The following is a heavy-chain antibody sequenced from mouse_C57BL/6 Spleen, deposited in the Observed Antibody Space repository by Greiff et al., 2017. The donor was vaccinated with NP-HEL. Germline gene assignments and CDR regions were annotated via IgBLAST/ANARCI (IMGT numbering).Heavy chain of an antibody. V-gene: IGHV1-22*01. CDR2: INPNNGGT. CDR1: GYTFPDYN. D-gene: IGHD1-1*01. Sequence: VQLQQSGPELVKPGASVKMSCKASGYTFPDYNMHWVKQSHGKSLEWIGYINPNNGGTSSNQKFQGKATLTVNKSSSTAYMELRSLTSEDSAVYYCALYYYGSSYDWFAYWGQGTLVTVSA. J-gene: IGHJ3*01. CDR3: ALYYYGSSYDWFAY.